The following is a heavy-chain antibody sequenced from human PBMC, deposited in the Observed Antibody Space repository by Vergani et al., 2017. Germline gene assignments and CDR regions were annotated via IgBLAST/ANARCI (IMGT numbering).Heavy chain of an antibody. CDR2: INPSGGST. D-gene: IGHD2-2*01. CDR1: GYTFTSYY. Sequence: QVQLVQSGAEVKKPGASVKVSCKASGYTFTSYYMHWVRQAPGQGLEWMGIINPSGGSTSYAQKFQGRVTMTRDTSTSTVYMELSSLRSEDTAVYYCARAVXAKRYCSSTSCYVRAFEIWGQGTMVTVSS. J-gene: IGHJ3*02. V-gene: IGHV1-46*03. CDR3: ARAVXAKRYCSSTSCYVRAFEI.